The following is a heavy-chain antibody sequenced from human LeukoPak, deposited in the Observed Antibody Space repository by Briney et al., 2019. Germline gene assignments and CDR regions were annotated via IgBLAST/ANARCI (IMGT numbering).Heavy chain of an antibody. V-gene: IGHV4-59*01. Sequence: SETLSLTCAVYGGSFSGYYWSWLRQPPGKGLEWGGYIYYSGSTNYNPSLKSRVTISVDTSKNQFSLKLSSVTAAHTAVYYCARVPPQSYYYYYGMDVWGQGTTVTVSS. CDR3: ARVPPQSYYYYYGMDV. CDR1: GGSFSGYY. J-gene: IGHJ6*02. CDR2: IYYSGST.